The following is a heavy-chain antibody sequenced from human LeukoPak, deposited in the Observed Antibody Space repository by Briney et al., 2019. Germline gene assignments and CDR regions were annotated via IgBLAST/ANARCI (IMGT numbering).Heavy chain of an antibody. Sequence: PGGSLTLSCAASGFTFSGSAIHWVRQSSGKGLEWVGQIDKKDKGYATATAYAASVKGRFTISRDDSINTAYLQMKSLKTEDTALYYCTRDSGTYNWFDPGGQGTLVTVS. CDR2: IDKKDKGYATAT. CDR3: TRDSGTYNWFDP. D-gene: IGHD1-26*01. V-gene: IGHV3-73*01. J-gene: IGHJ5*02. CDR1: GFTFSGSA.